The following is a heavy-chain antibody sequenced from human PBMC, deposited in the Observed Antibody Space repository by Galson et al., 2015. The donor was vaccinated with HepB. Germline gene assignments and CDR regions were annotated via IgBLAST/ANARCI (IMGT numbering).Heavy chain of an antibody. V-gene: IGHV4-31*03. CDR3: ASGSEDNYGSFDY. CDR1: GGSLGSGGYY. D-gene: IGHD3-10*01. CDR2: THYSGRN. Sequence: LSLTCTVSGGSLGSGGYYWSWIRQHPGMGLEWIGYTHYSGRNYYNPSLRGRLTISEGMSKNQFSLILSSVTAADTAIYYCASGSEDNYGSFDYWGQGTLVTVSS. J-gene: IGHJ4*02.